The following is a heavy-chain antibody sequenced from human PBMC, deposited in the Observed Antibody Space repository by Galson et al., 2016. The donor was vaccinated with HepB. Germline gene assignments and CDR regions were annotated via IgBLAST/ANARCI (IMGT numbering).Heavy chain of an antibody. CDR3: VRGGLYCGGDCSRPYYFDY. J-gene: IGHJ4*02. CDR1: GFTFRNYD. V-gene: IGHV3-13*01. Sequence: SLRLSCAASGFTFRNYDMHWVRQAAGKSLEWVSGVGVAGETYSPGSVKGRFTNSREDAKHSVYLQMNSLTARDTAVYFCVRGGLYCGGDCSRPYYFDYWGQGILVTVSS. CDR2: VGVAGET. D-gene: IGHD2-21*01.